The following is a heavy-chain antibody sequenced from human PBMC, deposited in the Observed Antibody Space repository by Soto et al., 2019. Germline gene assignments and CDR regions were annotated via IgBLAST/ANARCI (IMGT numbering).Heavy chain of an antibody. CDR3: ARGKSPIQLWCYDY. J-gene: IGHJ4*02. V-gene: IGHV1-69*01. D-gene: IGHD5-18*01. CDR1: GGTFSSYA. CDR2: ITPIFGTA. Sequence: QVQLVQSGAEVKKPGSSVKVSCKASGGTFSSYAISWVRQAPGQGLECMGGITPIFGTANYAQKFQGRVTITADESTSTAYMELSSLRSEDTAVYYCARGKSPIQLWCYDYWGQGTLVTVSS.